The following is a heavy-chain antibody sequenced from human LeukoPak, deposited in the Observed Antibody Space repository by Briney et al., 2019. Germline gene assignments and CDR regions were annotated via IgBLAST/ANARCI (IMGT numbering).Heavy chain of an antibody. D-gene: IGHD3-22*01. CDR3: ARRDSSGYYPENWFDP. CDR2: IIPIFGTA. V-gene: IGHV1-69*13. Sequence: SVKVSCKASGYTFTGYYMHWVRQAPGQGLEWRGGIIPIFGTANYAQKFQGRVTITADESTSTAYMELSSLRSEDTAVYYCARRDSSGYYPENWFDPWGQGTLVTVSS. CDR1: GYTFTGYY. J-gene: IGHJ5*02.